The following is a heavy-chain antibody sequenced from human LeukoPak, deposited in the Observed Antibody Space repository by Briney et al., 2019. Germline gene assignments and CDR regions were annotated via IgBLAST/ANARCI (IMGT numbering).Heavy chain of an antibody. D-gene: IGHD1-26*01. CDR1: GGSFSGYY. CDR2: IYYSGST. CDR3: ARHSPVGIYYFDY. V-gene: IGHV4-34*01. J-gene: IGHJ4*02. Sequence: SETLSLTCAVYGGSFSGYYWSWIRQPPGKGLEWIGSIYYSGSTYYNPSLKSRVTISVDTSKNQFSLKLSSVTAADTAVYYCARHSPVGIYYFDYWGQGTLVTVSS.